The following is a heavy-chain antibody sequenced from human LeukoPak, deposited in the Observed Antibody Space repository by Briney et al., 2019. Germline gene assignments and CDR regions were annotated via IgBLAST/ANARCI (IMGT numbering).Heavy chain of an antibody. CDR2: IRSEAYGGTT. CDR1: GFTFGDYA. V-gene: IGHV3-49*04. J-gene: IGHJ5*02. D-gene: IGHD6-13*01. Sequence: GGSLRLSCTASGFTFGDYAMSWVRQAPGKGLEWVGFIRSEAYGGTTEYAASVKGRFTISRDDSKSIAYLQMNSLKTEDTAVYYCTSSYSSSWENWFDPWGQGTLVTVSS. CDR3: TSSYSSSWENWFDP.